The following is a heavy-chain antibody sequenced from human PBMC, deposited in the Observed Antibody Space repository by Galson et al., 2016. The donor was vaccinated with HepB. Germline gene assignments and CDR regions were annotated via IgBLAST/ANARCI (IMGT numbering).Heavy chain of an antibody. V-gene: IGHV3-73*01. J-gene: IGHJ4*01. CDR2: VRSKGNSYAT. CDR3: TRAPSGWYPLDY. D-gene: IGHD6-19*01. Sequence: SLRLSCAASGFTFSGSAMHWVRQASGKGLEWVGRVRSKGNSYATGYAASVKGRFTISRDDSKSTAYLQMNSLKTEDTAVYYCTRAPSGWYPLDYWGQEPWSPSP. CDR1: GFTFSGSA.